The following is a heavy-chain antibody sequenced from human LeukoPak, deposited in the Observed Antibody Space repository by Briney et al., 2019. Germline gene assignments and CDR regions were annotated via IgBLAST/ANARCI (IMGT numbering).Heavy chain of an antibody. CDR3: ARDQVPYCSGGSCYSDY. J-gene: IGHJ4*02. D-gene: IGHD2-15*01. Sequence: SVKVSCKASGGTFSSYAISWVRQAPGQGLEWMGRIIPIFGTANYAQKFQGRVTITADKSTSTAYMELSSLRSEDTAVYYCARDQVPYCSGGSCYSDYWSQGTLVTVSS. V-gene: IGHV1-69*06. CDR1: GGTFSSYA. CDR2: IIPIFGTA.